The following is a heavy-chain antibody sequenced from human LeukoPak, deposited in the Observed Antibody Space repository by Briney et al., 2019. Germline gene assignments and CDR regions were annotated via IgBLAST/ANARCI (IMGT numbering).Heavy chain of an antibody. D-gene: IGHD2-2*01. CDR2: INPSGGST. CDR1: GYTFTSYY. CDR3: ARSANRGRLGGCSSTSCSYYYYGMDV. Sequence: VASVKVSCKASGYTFTSYYMHWVRQAPGQGLEWMGIINPSGGSTSYAQKFQGRVTMTRDTSTSTVYMELGSLRSEDTAVYYCARSANRGRLGGCSSTSCSYYYYGMDVWGKGTTVTVSS. V-gene: IGHV1-46*01. J-gene: IGHJ6*04.